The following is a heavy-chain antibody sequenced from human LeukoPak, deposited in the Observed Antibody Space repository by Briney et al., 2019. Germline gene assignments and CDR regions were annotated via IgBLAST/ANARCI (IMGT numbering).Heavy chain of an antibody. CDR1: GFTFSDHY. V-gene: IGHV3-11*04. Sequence: GGSLRLSCAASGFTFSDHYMTWIRQAPGKGLEWVSYISSSGSTIYYAGSVKGRFTISRDNAKNSLYLQMNSLRAEDTAVYYCAELGITMIGGVWGKGTTVTISS. CDR2: ISSSGSTI. CDR3: AELGITMIGGV. J-gene: IGHJ6*04. D-gene: IGHD3-10*02.